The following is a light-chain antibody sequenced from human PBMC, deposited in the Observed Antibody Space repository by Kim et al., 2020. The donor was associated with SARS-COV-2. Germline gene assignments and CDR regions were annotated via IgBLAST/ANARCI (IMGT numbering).Light chain of an antibody. Sequence: DIQMTQSPSSVSVFVGGIVTITCRASQRISTSVAWYQQKPGEAPKLLIYAASSLQSGVPSRFSGSGSGTDFTLTITGLQPEDGATYFCQQAIGLPRTFGHGAKVDIK. V-gene: IGKV1D-12*01. J-gene: IGKJ1*01. CDR2: AAS. CDR1: QRISTS. CDR3: QQAIGLPRT.